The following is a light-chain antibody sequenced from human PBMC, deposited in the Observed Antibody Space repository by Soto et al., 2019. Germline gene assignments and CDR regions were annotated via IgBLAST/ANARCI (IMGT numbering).Light chain of an antibody. Sequence: QAVVTQPASVSGSPGQSITISCTGTSSDVGGYNYVSWYQQHPGKAPKLMIYDVSNRPSGVSNRFSGSKSGNTASLTISGLQAEDEADYYCSSYTSSSTSRVFGTGTKLTVL. CDR1: SSDVGGYNY. CDR2: DVS. V-gene: IGLV2-14*01. J-gene: IGLJ1*01. CDR3: SSYTSSSTSRV.